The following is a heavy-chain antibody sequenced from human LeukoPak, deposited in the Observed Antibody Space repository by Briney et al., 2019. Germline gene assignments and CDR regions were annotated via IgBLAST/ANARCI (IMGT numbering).Heavy chain of an antibody. Sequence: SETLSLTCSVSGASISGGTYSWGWIRQPPGKGLEWIGSIYYTGSTYDNPSLKSRVTISVDTSKNQFSLKPSSVTAADTAVYYCARRGGSGRAFDYWGQGTLVTVSS. CDR3: ARRGGSGRAFDY. J-gene: IGHJ4*02. CDR1: GASISGGTYS. V-gene: IGHV4-39*01. D-gene: IGHD1-26*01. CDR2: IYYTGST.